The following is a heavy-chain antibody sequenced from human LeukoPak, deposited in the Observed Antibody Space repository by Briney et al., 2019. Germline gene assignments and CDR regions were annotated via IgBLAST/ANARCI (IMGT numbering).Heavy chain of an antibody. V-gene: IGHV3-7*01. D-gene: IGHD4-17*01. J-gene: IGHJ4*02. CDR3: TRVPYGDYWSSDY. Sequence: PGGSLRLSCAASGFTFNSYWMGWVRQAPGKGLEWVANVKQDGSEKYYVDSVKGRFTISRDNAKNSVYLQMNSLRAEDTAVYYCTRVPYGDYWSSDYWGQGTLVTVSS. CDR2: VKQDGSEK. CDR1: GFTFNSYW.